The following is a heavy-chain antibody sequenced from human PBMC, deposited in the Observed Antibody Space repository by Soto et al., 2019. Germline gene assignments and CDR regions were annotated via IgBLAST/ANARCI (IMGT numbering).Heavy chain of an antibody. Sequence: GGSLRLSCAASGFTFSSYGMHWVRQAPGKGLEWVAVIWYDGSNKYYADSVKGRFTISRDNSKNTLYLQMNSLRAEDTAVYYCARVLWENMVRGTYYYYYMDVWGKGTTVTVSS. CDR1: GFTFSSYG. CDR2: IWYDGSNK. J-gene: IGHJ6*03. V-gene: IGHV3-33*01. CDR3: ARVLWENMVRGTYYYYYMDV. D-gene: IGHD3-10*01.